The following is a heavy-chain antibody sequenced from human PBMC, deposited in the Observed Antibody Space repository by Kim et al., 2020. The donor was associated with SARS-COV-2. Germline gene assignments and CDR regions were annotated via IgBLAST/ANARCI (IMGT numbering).Heavy chain of an antibody. J-gene: IGHJ4*02. V-gene: IGHV1-18*04. Sequence: ASVKVSCKASGYTFTSYGISWVRQAPGQGLEWMGWISAYNGNTNYAQKLQGRVTMTTDTSTSTAYMELRSLRSDDTAVYYCARDPEDITMIVVGGGFFDYWGQGTLVTVSS. CDR3: ARDPEDITMIVVGGGFFDY. CDR2: ISAYNGNT. CDR1: GYTFTSYG. D-gene: IGHD3-22*01.